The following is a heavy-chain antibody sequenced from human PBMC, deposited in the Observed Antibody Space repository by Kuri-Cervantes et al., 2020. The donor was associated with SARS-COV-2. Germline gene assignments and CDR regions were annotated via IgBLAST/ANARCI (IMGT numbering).Heavy chain of an antibody. CDR1: GFTFSSYA. CDR3: AKDQGYDYGDYYYYGMDV. Sequence: GGSLRLSCAASGFTFSSYAMSWVRQAPGKGLEWVSAISGSGGSTYYADSVKGRFTISRDNSKNTLYLQMNSLRAEDTAVYYCAKDQGYDYGDYYYYGMDVWGQGTTVTASS. D-gene: IGHD4-17*01. CDR2: ISGSGGST. V-gene: IGHV3-23*01. J-gene: IGHJ6*02.